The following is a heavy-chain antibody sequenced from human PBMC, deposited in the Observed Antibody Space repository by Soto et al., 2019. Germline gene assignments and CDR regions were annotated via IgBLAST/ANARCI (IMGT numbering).Heavy chain of an antibody. CDR1: GFIFSNYE. CDR3: ARDGSRDTHLAGLYKWFDP. D-gene: IGHD6-19*01. V-gene: IGHV3-48*03. Sequence: GGSLRLSCTASGFIFSNYEMNWVRQAPGKGLEWISYISVSGRTIYYADSVKGRFTISRDNAKKSLFLQINSLRVEDTAVYYCARDGSRDTHLAGLYKWFDPCGQGTKVTVYS. CDR2: ISVSGRTI. J-gene: IGHJ5*02.